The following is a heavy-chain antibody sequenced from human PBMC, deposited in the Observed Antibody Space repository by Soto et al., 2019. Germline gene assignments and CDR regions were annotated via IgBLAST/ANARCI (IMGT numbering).Heavy chain of an antibody. D-gene: IGHD5-18*01. CDR3: ARGGVTDHVTNWFDP. CDR1: GGSFSGYY. J-gene: IGHJ5*02. V-gene: IGHV4-34*01. CDR2: INHSGST. Sequence: SETLSLTCAVYGGSFSGYYWTWIRQPPGTGLEWIGEINHSGSTNYNPSLKSRVTISVDTSKNQFSLKLSSVTAADTAVYYCARGGVTDHVTNWFDPWGQGTLVTVSS.